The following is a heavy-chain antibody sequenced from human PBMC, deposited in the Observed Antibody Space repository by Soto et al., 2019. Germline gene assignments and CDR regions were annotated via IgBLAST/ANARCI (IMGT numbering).Heavy chain of an antibody. J-gene: IGHJ4*02. CDR1: GFTFITYD. CDR3: ARRKERSGPYYLDL. V-gene: IGHV1-8*01. CDR2: MNPNNGNA. D-gene: IGHD6-25*01. Sequence: ASVKVSCKASGFTFITYDFSWVRQAAGQGLEWMGWMNPNNGNAGFAQKFRGRINMTRNNSISTAYLELSSLRSDDSAVYFCARRKERSGPYYLDLWGQGTQVTVSS.